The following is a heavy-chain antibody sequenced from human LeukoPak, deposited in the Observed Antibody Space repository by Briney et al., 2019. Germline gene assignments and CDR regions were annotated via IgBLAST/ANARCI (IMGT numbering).Heavy chain of an antibody. V-gene: IGHV3-21*01. Sequence: GGSLRLSCAASGFTFSSYSMNWVRQAPGKGLEWVSSISSSSSYIYYADSVKGRFTISRDNAKNSLYLQMNSLRAEDTAVYYCARDQRAAHYYDSSGYGRTWFDPWGQGTLVTVSS. CDR3: ARDQRAAHYYDSSGYGRTWFDP. J-gene: IGHJ5*02. D-gene: IGHD3-22*01. CDR2: ISSSSSYI. CDR1: GFTFSSYS.